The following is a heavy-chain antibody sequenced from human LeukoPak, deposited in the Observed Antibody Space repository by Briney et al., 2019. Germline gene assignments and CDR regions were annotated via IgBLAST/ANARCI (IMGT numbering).Heavy chain of an antibody. D-gene: IGHD5-24*01. CDR1: GFTFSSYA. V-gene: IGHV3-30-3*01. CDR3: AREDGYNPNQGFDY. J-gene: IGHJ4*02. CDR2: ISYDGSNK. Sequence: QTGGSLRLSCAASGFTFSSYAMHWVRQAPGKGLEWVAVISYDGSNKYYADSVKGRFTISRDNSKNTLYLQMNSLRAEDTAIYYCAREDGYNPNQGFDYWGQGTLVTVSS.